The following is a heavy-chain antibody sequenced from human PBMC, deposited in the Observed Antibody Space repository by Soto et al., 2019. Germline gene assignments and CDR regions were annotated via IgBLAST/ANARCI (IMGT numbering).Heavy chain of an antibody. V-gene: IGHV1-69*06. J-gene: IGHJ6*02. Sequence: GTLLSSRSSPGRQAPGQGIEWMGGIIPIFGTANYAQKFQSRVTITADKSTSTAYMELSSLRSEDTAVYYCARERRITIFGVVPRELKREGWGQVIRVTVS. D-gene: IGHD3-3*01. CDR1: GTLLSSR. CDR3: ARERRITIFGVVPRELKREG. CDR2: IIPIFGTA.